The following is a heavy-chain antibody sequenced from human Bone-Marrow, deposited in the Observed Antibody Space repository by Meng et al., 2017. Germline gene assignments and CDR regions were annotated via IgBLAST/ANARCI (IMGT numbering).Heavy chain of an antibody. CDR2: IYPGDSDT. V-gene: IGHV5-51*01. D-gene: IGHD3-9*01. CDR3: ARLSYDILTGYYDRNYYYYGMDV. J-gene: IGHJ6*02. Sequence: GESLKISCKGSGHSFTSYWIGWVRQMPGKGLEWMGIIYPGDSDTRYSPSFQGQVTISADKSISTAYLQWSSLKASDTAMYYCARLSYDILTGYYDRNYYYYGMDVWGQGTTVTVSS. CDR1: GHSFTSYW.